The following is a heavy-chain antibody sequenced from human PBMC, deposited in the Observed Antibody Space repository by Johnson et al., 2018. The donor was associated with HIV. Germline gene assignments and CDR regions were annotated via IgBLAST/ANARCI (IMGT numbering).Heavy chain of an antibody. Sequence: QEKLVESGGGVVQPGRSLRLSCAASGFTFSSYAMHWVRQAPGKGLEWVAVISYDGSNKYYADSVKGRLTISRDNSKNTLYLQMSSLRAEDTALYYCARDSGVPGNDAFDIWGQGTMVTVSS. J-gene: IGHJ3*02. CDR1: GFTFSSYA. D-gene: IGHD3-10*01. V-gene: IGHV3-30-3*01. CDR2: ISYDGSNK. CDR3: ARDSGVPGNDAFDI.